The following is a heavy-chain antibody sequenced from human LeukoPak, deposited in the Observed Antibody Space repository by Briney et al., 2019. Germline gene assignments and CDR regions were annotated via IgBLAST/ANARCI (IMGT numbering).Heavy chain of an antibody. D-gene: IGHD3-22*01. CDR2: IIPIFGTA. V-gene: IGHV1-69*05. CDR1: GGTFSSYA. J-gene: IGHJ5*02. Sequence: SVKVSCKASGGTFSSYAISWVRQAPGQGLEWMGRIIPIFGTANYAQKFQGRVTITTDESTSTAYMELSSLRSEDTAVYYCAGDLSSGYYHHGTQNWFDPWGQGTLDTVSS. CDR3: AGDLSSGYYHHGTQNWFDP.